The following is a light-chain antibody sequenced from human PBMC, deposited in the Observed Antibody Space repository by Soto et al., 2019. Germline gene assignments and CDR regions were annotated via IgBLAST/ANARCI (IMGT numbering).Light chain of an antibody. V-gene: IGKV3-11*01. CDR3: QQRSNWPLT. CDR1: QSVSSY. CDR2: DAS. J-gene: IGKJ4*01. Sequence: EIVLTQSPGTLSLSPGERATLSCRASQSVSSYLAWYQQKPGQAPRLLIYDASNRATGIPARFSGSGSGTDLTITISSLEPEDFEVYYCQQRSNWPLTFGGGTKVDIK.